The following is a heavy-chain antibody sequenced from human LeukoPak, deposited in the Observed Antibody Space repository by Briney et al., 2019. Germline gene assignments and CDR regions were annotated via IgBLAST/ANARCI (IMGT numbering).Heavy chain of an antibody. Sequence: GGSLRLSCAASGLTFSSYSMNWVRQAPGKGLEWVSCISTSSTYTYYADSVKGRFTISRDNSKNTLSLQMNSLRTEDTAVYFCARDNYSSSWYKGEFVYWGQGTLVTVSS. CDR3: ARDNYSSSWYKGEFVY. D-gene: IGHD6-13*01. CDR1: GLTFSSYS. CDR2: ISTSSTYT. V-gene: IGHV3-21*01. J-gene: IGHJ4*02.